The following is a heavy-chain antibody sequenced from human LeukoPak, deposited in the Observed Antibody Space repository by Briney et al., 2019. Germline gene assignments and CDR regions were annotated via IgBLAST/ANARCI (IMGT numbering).Heavy chain of an antibody. CDR2: FYYSGST. CDR1: GGSITNSNYY. Sequence: PSETLSLTCTVSGGSITNSNYYWVWIRQPPGQGLEWIGSFYYSGSTNYNPSLKSRVTISVDTSKNQFSLKLSSVTAADTAVYYCARVPMFYYYYYMDVWGKGTTVTVSS. J-gene: IGHJ6*03. V-gene: IGHV4-39*01. CDR3: ARVPMFYYYYYMDV. D-gene: IGHD3-10*02.